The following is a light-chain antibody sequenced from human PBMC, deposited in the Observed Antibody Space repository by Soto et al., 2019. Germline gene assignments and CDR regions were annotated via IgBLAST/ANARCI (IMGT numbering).Light chain of an antibody. CDR3: QSYDSSLSGVVV. Sequence: QSVLTQPPSVSGAPGQRVTISCTGSSSNIGAGYDVHWYQQLPGTAPKLLIYGNSNRPSGVPDRFSGPKSGTSASLAITGLQAEDEADYYCQSYDSSLSGVVVLGGGTKLTVL. V-gene: IGLV1-40*01. CDR1: SSNIGAGYD. CDR2: GNS. J-gene: IGLJ2*01.